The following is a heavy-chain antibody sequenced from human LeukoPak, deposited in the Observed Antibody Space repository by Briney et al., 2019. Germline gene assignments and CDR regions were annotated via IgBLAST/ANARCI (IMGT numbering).Heavy chain of an antibody. D-gene: IGHD2-2*01. J-gene: IGHJ3*02. CDR1: GFTFSSYG. Sequence: GGSLRLSCAASGFTFSSYGMHWVRQAPGKGLEWVAFIRYDGSNKYYADSVKGRFTISRDNSKNTLYLQMNSLRAEGTAVYYCARDLSSVVPAAPSIWGQGTMVTVSS. CDR3: ARDLSSVVPAAPSI. CDR2: IRYDGSNK. V-gene: IGHV3-30*02.